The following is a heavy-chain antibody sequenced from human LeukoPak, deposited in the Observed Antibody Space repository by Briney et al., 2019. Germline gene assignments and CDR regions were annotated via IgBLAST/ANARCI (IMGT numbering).Heavy chain of an antibody. J-gene: IGHJ4*02. D-gene: IGHD3-16*02. CDR3: ARHSTGGTYPLDS. V-gene: IGHV4-59*08. CDR1: GGSISGYY. Sequence: SETLSLTCTVSGGSISGYYWSWIRQFPRGGLEFIGYIYYAGTTNYNPSLKSRVTMSVDTSNNQFSLKLTSVTAADTAIYYCARHSTGGTYPLDSWGQGALVTVSS. CDR2: IYYAGTT.